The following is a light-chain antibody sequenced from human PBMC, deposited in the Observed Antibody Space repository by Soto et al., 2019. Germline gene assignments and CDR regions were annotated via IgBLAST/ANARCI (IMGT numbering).Light chain of an antibody. V-gene: IGKV3-15*01. Sequence: EVVMTQSPATLSVSPGECVTLSCRASQGIWDTLAWYQHKPGQTPRLLIYDTSTRATGVPARFSGSRSGTEFTLTINSLQSEDFAIYYCQPYNNWPLTFGGATKVESK. CDR1: QGIWDT. J-gene: IGKJ4*01. CDR2: DTS. CDR3: QPYNNWPLT.